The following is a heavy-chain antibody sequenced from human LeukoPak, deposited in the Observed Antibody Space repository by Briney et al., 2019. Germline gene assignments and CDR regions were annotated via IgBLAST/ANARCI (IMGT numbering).Heavy chain of an antibody. D-gene: IGHD5-18*01. V-gene: IGHV1-69*13. J-gene: IGHJ6*02. CDR1: GGTFSSYA. CDR3: ARESGYSYGLFHYYGMDV. CDR2: IIPIFGTA. Sequence: SVKASCTASGGTFSSYAISWVRQAPGQGLEWMGGIIPIFGTANYAQKFQGRVTITADESTSTAYMELSSLRSEDTAVYYCARESGYSYGLFHYYGMDVWGQGTTVTVSS.